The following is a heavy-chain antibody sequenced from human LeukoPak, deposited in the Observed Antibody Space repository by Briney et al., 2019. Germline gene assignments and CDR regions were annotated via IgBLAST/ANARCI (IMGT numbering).Heavy chain of an antibody. D-gene: IGHD3-22*01. CDR3: AARGYDSSGYPKGSDY. V-gene: IGHV4-38-2*01. J-gene: IGHJ4*02. Sequence: KPSETLSLTCAVSGYSISSGYYWGWIRQPPGKGLEWIGSIYHSGSTYYNPSLKSRVTISVDTSKNQFSLKLSSVTAADTAVYYCAARGYDSSGYPKGSDYWGQGTLVTVSS. CDR1: GYSISSGYY. CDR2: IYHSGST.